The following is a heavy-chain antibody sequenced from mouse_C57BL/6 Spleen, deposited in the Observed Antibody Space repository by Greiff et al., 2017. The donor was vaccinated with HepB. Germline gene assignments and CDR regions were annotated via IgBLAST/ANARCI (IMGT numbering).Heavy chain of an antibody. Sequence: VQLQQSGAELVRPGTSVKVSCKASGYAFTNYLIEWVKQRPGQGLEWIGVINPGSGGTNYNEKFKGKATLTADKSSSTAYMQLSSLTSEDSAVYFCAGSITTVVYFDYWGQGTTLTVSS. CDR2: INPGSGGT. D-gene: IGHD1-1*01. J-gene: IGHJ2*01. CDR1: GYAFTNYL. CDR3: AGSITTVVYFDY. V-gene: IGHV1-54*01.